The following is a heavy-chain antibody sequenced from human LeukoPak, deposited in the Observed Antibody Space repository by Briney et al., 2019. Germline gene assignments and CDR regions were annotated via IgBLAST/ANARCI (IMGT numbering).Heavy chain of an antibody. V-gene: IGHV3-21*01. Sequence: GGSLRLSCAASGFSFSDFSMNWVRQAPGKGLEWISSISTRSTYIYYADSVKGRFTISRDNDKNSLYLQMHSLRAEDTAVYYCAKGILSGTTGYFDYWGQGTLVTVSS. D-gene: IGHD1-7*01. J-gene: IGHJ4*02. CDR3: AKGILSGTTGYFDY. CDR1: GFSFSDFS. CDR2: ISTRSTYI.